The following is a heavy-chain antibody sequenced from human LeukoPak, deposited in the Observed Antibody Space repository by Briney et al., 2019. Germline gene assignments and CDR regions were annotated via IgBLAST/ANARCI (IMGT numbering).Heavy chain of an antibody. CDR2: ISGSVGNT. D-gene: IGHD3-10*01. CDR1: GFTFSSYV. CDR3: AMWPYGSGSYWEGIDY. Sequence: GGSLRLSCAASGFTFSSYVVSWVRQAPGKGLEWVSTISGSVGNTYYADSVKGRYTISRDNSKNTLYVQMNSLRAEDTAIYYCAMWPYGSGSYWEGIDYWGQGTLVTVSS. V-gene: IGHV3-23*01. J-gene: IGHJ4*02.